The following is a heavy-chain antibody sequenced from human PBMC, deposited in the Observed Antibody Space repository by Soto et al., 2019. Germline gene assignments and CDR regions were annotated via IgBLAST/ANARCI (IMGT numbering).Heavy chain of an antibody. CDR3: ARRDIDAAMAFDY. CDR1: GYSFTSYW. CDR2: IDPSDSYT. Sequence: GESLKISYKGSGYSFTSYWISWVRQMPGKGLEWMGRIDPSDSYTNYSPSFQGHVTISADKSISTAYLQWSSLKASDTAMYYCARRDIDAAMAFDYWGQGTLVTVSS. D-gene: IGHD5-18*01. J-gene: IGHJ4*02. V-gene: IGHV5-10-1*01.